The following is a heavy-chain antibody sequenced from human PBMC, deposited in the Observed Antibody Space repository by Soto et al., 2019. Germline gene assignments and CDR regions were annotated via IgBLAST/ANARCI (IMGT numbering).Heavy chain of an antibody. CDR2: IYSGGGT. V-gene: IGHV3-66*01. J-gene: IGHJ4*02. Sequence: EAQLVQSGGGLVQPGGSLRLSCAASGFSVSYNYMSWVRQAPGKGLEWVSLIYSGGGTDYAESVKGRFTISRDNSKNTLYLQMNSLKAEDTAISYCATRMTTAPYWGQGTLVTVSS. D-gene: IGHD4-17*01. CDR3: ATRMTTAPY. CDR1: GFSVSYNY.